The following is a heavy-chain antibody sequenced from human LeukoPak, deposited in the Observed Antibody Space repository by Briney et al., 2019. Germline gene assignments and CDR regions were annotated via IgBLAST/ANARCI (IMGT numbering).Heavy chain of an antibody. CDR2: IYYSGST. J-gene: IGHJ6*02. D-gene: IGHD3-10*01. CDR1: GGSISSYY. V-gene: IGHV4-59*01. Sequence: PSETLSLTCTVSGGSISSYYWSWIRQPPGKGLEWIGYIYYSGSTNYNPSLKSRVTISVDTSKNQFSLKLSSVTAADTAVYYCARVRYYGSGSYYKGELDYYGMDVWGQGTTVTVSS. CDR3: ARVRYYGSGSYYKGELDYYGMDV.